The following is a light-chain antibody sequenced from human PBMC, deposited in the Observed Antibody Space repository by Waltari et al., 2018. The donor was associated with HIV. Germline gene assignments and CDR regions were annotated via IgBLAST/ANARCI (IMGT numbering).Light chain of an antibody. CDR2: RAS. CDR3: QQYKKWPLT. J-gene: IGKJ5*01. V-gene: IGKV3-15*01. Sequence: IVMTQSPATLSVSPGERVTLSCRASQSIYNSLAWYQQKTGQSPRLLIYRASVRATDTPPRFSCSGSGTEFTLTISSLQSEDFAVYYCQQYKKWPLTFGQGTRLEIK. CDR1: QSIYNS.